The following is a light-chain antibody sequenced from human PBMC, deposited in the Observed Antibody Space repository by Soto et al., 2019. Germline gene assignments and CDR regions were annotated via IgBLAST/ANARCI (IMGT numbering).Light chain of an antibody. V-gene: IGLV2-14*01. CDR3: SSYTSSSTLV. CDR1: RSDVGGYNY. CDR2: EVS. J-gene: IGLJ2*01. Sequence: QSALTQPASVSGSPGQSITISCTGTRSDVGGYNYVSWYQQHPGKAPKRMIYEVSNRPSGVSNCFSGSKSGNTASLTISGLQAEDEDDYYCSSYTSSSTLVFGGGTKLTVL.